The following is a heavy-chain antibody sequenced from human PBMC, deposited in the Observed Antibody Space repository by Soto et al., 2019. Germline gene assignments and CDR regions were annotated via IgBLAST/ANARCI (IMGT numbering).Heavy chain of an antibody. CDR2: IKSKTDRGTA. J-gene: IGHJ3*01. CDR1: GFTFNSAW. Sequence: EVQLVESGGGLVKPGGSLRLSCAVSGFTFNSAWMSWVRQAPGKGLEWVGRIKSKTDRGTADYTTPVKGRFTISRDESENSLYLQLNSLTTEDTAVYYCTTGDFGLSDAFDRWGRGTMVTVSS. V-gene: IGHV3-15*01. CDR3: TTGDFGLSDAFDR. D-gene: IGHD3-16*01.